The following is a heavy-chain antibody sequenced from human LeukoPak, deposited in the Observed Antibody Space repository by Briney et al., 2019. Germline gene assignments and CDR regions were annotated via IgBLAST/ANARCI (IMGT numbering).Heavy chain of an antibody. V-gene: IGHV4-34*01. D-gene: IGHD6-13*01. CDR1: GGSFSGYY. CDR2: INHSGST. Sequence: SETLSLTCAVYGGSFSGYYWSWIRQSPGKGLEWIGEINHSGSTKYNPSLKNRVTISVDTSKNQFSLKLSSVTAADTAVYYCARAYSSSWYFNWFDPWGQGTLVTVSS. CDR3: ARAYSSSWYFNWFDP. J-gene: IGHJ5*02.